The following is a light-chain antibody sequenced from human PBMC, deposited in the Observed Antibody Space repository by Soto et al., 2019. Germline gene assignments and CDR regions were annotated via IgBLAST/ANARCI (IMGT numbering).Light chain of an antibody. CDR3: QQYNNSPQT. Sequence: EIVMTQSPGTLSVSPGERATLSCRASQSVSSNLAWYHQKPGQAPRLLIYGASTRATGIPARFSGSGSGTEFTLTISSLQSEDFAVYYCQQYNNSPQTFGQGTKLEIK. CDR1: QSVSSN. V-gene: IGKV3-15*01. J-gene: IGKJ2*01. CDR2: GAS.